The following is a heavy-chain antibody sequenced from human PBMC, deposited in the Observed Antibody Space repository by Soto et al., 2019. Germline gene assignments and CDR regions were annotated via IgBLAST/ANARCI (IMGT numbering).Heavy chain of an antibody. CDR3: ARHDRGYSYGVFAY. J-gene: IGHJ4*02. Sequence: SETLSLTCTVSGGSISSYYWSWIRQPPGKGLEWIGYIYYSGSTNYNPSLKSRVTISVDTSKNQFPLKLSSVTAADTAVYYCARHDRGYSYGVFAYWGQGTLVTVS. V-gene: IGHV4-59*08. D-gene: IGHD5-18*01. CDR2: IYYSGST. CDR1: GGSISSYY.